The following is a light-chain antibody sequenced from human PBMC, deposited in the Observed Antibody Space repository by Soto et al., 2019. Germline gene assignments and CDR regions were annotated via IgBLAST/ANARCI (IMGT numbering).Light chain of an antibody. Sequence: EIXLTQSPGTLSLSPGERATLSCRASQSVSSSYLAWYQQKPGQAPRLLIYGASSRATGIPDRFSGSGSGTDFTLTISRLEPEDFAVYYCQQYGSSPLLTFGGGTKVEIK. CDR1: QSVSSSY. V-gene: IGKV3-20*01. J-gene: IGKJ4*01. CDR2: GAS. CDR3: QQYGSSPLLT.